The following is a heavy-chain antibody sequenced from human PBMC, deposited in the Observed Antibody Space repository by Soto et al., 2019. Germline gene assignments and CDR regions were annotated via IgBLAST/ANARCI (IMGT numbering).Heavy chain of an antibody. V-gene: IGHV2-5*02. J-gene: IGHJ6*02. Sequence: SGPTLVNPTQTLTLTCTFSGFSLSTSGVGVGWIRQPPGKALEWLALIYWDDDKRYSPSLKSRLTITKDTSKNQVVLTMTNMDPVDTATYYCALGYYSSGYSYYYYGMDVWGQGTTVTVSS. CDR2: IYWDDDK. CDR3: ALGYYSSGYSYYYYGMDV. D-gene: IGHD3-22*01. CDR1: GFSLSTSGVG.